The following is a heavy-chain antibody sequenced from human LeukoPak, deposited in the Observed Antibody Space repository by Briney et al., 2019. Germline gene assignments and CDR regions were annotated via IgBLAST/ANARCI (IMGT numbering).Heavy chain of an antibody. CDR1: GFTFSTYS. V-gene: IGHV3-48*01. J-gene: IGHJ4*02. D-gene: IGHD5-18*01. CDR2: IRSSSTTT. CDR3: ARDPAEDGYSLFDY. Sequence: QAGGSLRLSCAASGFTFSTYSMNWVRQAPGKGLEWVSYIRSSSTTTYYADSVKGRFTISRDNARNSLYLQVNSLRAEDTAVYYCARDPAEDGYSLFDYWGQGTLVTVSS.